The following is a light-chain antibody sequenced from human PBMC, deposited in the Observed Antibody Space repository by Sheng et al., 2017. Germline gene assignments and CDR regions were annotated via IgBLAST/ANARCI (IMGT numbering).Light chain of an antibody. Sequence: AIQMTQSPPSLSASVGDRVTITCRASQDINNDLDWYQQKPGKAPKLLIYTASTLQSGVPSRFSDSGSGTDFTLTISSLQPEDFATYFCLQYSIYPPTFGGGTKVEIK. CDR2: TAS. CDR1: QDINND. CDR3: LQYSIYPPT. V-gene: IGKV1-6*01. J-gene: IGKJ4*01.